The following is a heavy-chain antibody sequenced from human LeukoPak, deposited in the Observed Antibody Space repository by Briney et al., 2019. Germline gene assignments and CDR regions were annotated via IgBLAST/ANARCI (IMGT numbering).Heavy chain of an antibody. V-gene: IGHV3-30*18. CDR2: ISYDGSNK. CDR1: GFTFSSYG. Sequence: PGGSLRLSCAASGFTFSSYGMHWVRQAPGKGLEWVAVISYDGSNKYYADSVKGRFTISRDNSKNTLYLQMNSLRAEDTAVYYCAKGIAALFDYWGQGTLVTVSS. J-gene: IGHJ4*02. CDR3: AKGIAALFDY. D-gene: IGHD6-13*01.